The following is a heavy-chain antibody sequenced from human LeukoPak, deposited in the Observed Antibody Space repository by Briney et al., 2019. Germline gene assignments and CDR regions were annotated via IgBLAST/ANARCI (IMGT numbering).Heavy chain of an antibody. V-gene: IGHV3-30-3*01. J-gene: IGHJ4*02. CDR3: ARDRSSSWTSYYFDY. CDR2: FSFDGSNK. CDR1: GFTFSSYA. Sequence: GGSLRLSCAVSGFTFSSYAMHWVRQAPGKGLEWVAVFSFDGSNKYYADSVKGRFTISRDNSKRTLYLQMNSLRAEDTAVYYCARDRSSSWTSYYFDYWGQGTLVTVSP. D-gene: IGHD2-2*01.